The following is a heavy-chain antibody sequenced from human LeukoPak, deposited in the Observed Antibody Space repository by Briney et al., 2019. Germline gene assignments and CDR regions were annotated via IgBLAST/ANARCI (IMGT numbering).Heavy chain of an antibody. V-gene: IGHV1-69*13. CDR3: ARGGEYYDFWSGSFDI. Sequence: GAPVKVSCKASGGTFSSYAISWVRQAPGQGLEWMGGIIPIFGTANYAQKFQGRVTITADESTSTAYMELSSLRSEDTAVYYCARGGEYYDFWSGSFDIWGQGTMVTVSS. CDR1: GGTFSSYA. J-gene: IGHJ3*02. CDR2: IIPIFGTA. D-gene: IGHD3-3*01.